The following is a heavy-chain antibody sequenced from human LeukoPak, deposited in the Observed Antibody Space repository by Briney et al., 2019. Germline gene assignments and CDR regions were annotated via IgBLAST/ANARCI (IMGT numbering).Heavy chain of an antibody. CDR2: INTNTGNP. CDR3: AKEGDGIFGVVIKTYGMDV. D-gene: IGHD3-3*01. CDR1: GYTFTSYA. J-gene: IGHJ6*02. Sequence: GASVKVSCKASGYTFTSYAMNWVRQAPGQGLEWMGWINTNTGNPMYAQGFTGRFVFSLDTSVSTAYLQISSLKAEDTAVYYCAKEGDGIFGVVIKTYGMDVWGQGTTVTVSS. V-gene: IGHV7-4-1*02.